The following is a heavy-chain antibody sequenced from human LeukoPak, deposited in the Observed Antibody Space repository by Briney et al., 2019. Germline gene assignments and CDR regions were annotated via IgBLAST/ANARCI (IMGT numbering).Heavy chain of an antibody. Sequence: KSSETLSLTCTVPGGSISSSTYYWGWIRRPPGKGLEWIGSIYYSGSTYYDPSLKSRVTVSVDTSKNQFSLKLSSVTAADTAVYYCVRGSTLRHYQYWGQGTLVTVSS. D-gene: IGHD3-16*01. J-gene: IGHJ4*02. V-gene: IGHV4-39*01. CDR3: VRGSTLRHYQY. CDR2: IYYSGST. CDR1: GGSISSSTYY.